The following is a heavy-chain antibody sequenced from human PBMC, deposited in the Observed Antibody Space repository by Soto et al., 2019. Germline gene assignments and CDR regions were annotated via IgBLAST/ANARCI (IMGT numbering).Heavy chain of an antibody. CDR3: SKDLHGGYPPVGYFDY. D-gene: IGHD4-17*01. V-gene: IGHV3-23*01. CDR1: GFTFSSYA. Sequence: GGSLRLSCAASGFTFSSYAMSWVRQAPGKGLEWVSGISGSGGSTYYGNAVKGRFTISRDNAKHTLYLQMNSLRAEDTAVDYCSKDLHGGYPPVGYFDYWGQGTLVTVSS. J-gene: IGHJ4*02. CDR2: ISGSGGST.